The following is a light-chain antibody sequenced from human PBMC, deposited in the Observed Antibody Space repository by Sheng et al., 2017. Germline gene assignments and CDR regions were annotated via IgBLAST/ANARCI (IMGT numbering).Light chain of an antibody. J-gene: IGKJ2*01. CDR1: QSISSW. CDR3: QHYIMCST. V-gene: IGKV1-5*03. Sequence: DIQMTQSPATLSASVGDRVTISCRASQSISSWLAWYQQKPGKAPKLLIYEASDLESGVPSRFSGSGSGTEFTLTISSLQPDDFATYYCQHYIMCSTFGQGTKAG. CDR2: EAS.